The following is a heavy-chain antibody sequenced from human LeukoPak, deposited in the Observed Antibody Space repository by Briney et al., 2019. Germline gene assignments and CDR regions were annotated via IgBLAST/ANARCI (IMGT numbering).Heavy chain of an antibody. CDR3: ARGGVLWFGEPRGWFDP. V-gene: IGHV4-39*07. CDR2: IYHSGST. CDR1: GGSISSSSYY. J-gene: IGHJ5*02. D-gene: IGHD3-10*01. Sequence: SETLSLTCTVSGGSISSSSYYWGWIRQPPGKGLEWIGEIYHSGSTNYNPSLESRVTISVDKSKNQFSLKLSSVTAADTAVYYCARGGVLWFGEPRGWFDPWGQGTLVTVSS.